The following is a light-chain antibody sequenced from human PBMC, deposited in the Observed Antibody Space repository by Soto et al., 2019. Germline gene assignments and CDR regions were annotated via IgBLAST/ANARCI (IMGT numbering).Light chain of an antibody. Sequence: DIQMTQSPSTLSASVGDRVTITCRASQSISSWLAWYQQKPGKAPKILIYDASSLESGVPSRFRGSGSGTEFTLPLSRLQPDDFETYYCQQYNSYSKTFGQGTKVDIK. CDR3: QQYNSYSKT. CDR2: DAS. J-gene: IGKJ1*01. CDR1: QSISSW. V-gene: IGKV1-5*01.